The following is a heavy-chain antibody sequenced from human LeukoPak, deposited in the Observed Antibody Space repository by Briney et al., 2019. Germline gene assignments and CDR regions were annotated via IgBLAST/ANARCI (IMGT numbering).Heavy chain of an antibody. D-gene: IGHD3-10*01. Sequence: GGSLRLSCAASGFTFSSYAMSWVRQAPGKGLEWVSAISVSGDNTYYADSVKGRFTLSRDHSKNTLYLQMSSLRAEGTAVYYCAKSGDRTSMRFGELNWGQGTLVTVSS. CDR3: AKSGDRTSMRFGELN. CDR1: GFTFSSYA. CDR2: ISVSGDNT. J-gene: IGHJ4*02. V-gene: IGHV3-23*01.